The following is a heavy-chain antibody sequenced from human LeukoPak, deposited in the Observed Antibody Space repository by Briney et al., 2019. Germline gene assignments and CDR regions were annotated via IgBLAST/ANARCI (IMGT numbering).Heavy chain of an antibody. CDR1: GGTFSSYA. J-gene: IGHJ5*02. CDR2: IIPIFGTA. CDR3: AREDYGAVDWFDP. Sequence: SVKVSCKASGGTFSSYAISWVRQAPGQGLEWMGGIIPIFGTANYAQKFQGRVTITTDESTSTAYMELSSLRSEDTAVYYCAREDYGAVDWFDPWGQGTLVTVSS. V-gene: IGHV1-69*05. D-gene: IGHD4-17*01.